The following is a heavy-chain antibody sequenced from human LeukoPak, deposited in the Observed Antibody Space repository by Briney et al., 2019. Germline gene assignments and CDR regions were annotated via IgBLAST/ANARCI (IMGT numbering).Heavy chain of an antibody. Sequence: ASVKVSCKASGYTFTSYYMHWVRQAPGQGLEWMGIINPSGGSTNYAQKFQGRVTMTRDTSTSTVYMELSRLRSDDTAVYYCARADGYYLGTDYWGQGTLVTVSS. D-gene: IGHD5-24*01. CDR1: GYTFTSYY. CDR3: ARADGYYLGTDY. CDR2: INPSGGST. J-gene: IGHJ4*02. V-gene: IGHV1-46*01.